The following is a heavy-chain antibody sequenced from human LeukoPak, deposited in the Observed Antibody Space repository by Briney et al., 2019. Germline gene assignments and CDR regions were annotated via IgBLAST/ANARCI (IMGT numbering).Heavy chain of an antibody. CDR2: ISHTGSA. V-gene: IGHV4-38-2*02. CDR1: GYSISSGFY. J-gene: IGHJ4*02. CDR3: ARGYCGGDCYSRQGPPHFDY. D-gene: IGHD2-21*02. Sequence: SETLSLTCTVSGYSISSGFYWGWIRQSPGKGLEWVGTISHTGSAYYNPSLKSRVTMSVDTSKNQFSLKLSSVTAADTAVYYCARGYCGGDCYSRQGPPHFDYWGQGTLVTVSS.